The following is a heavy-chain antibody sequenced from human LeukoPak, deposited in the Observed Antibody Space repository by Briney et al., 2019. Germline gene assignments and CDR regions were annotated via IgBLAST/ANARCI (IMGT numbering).Heavy chain of an antibody. CDR1: GYTLTELS. CDR3: ATDGPGTTVVTSLGDWYFDL. CDR2: FDPEDGET. J-gene: IGHJ2*01. V-gene: IGHV1-24*01. Sequence: ASVKVSCKVSGYTLTELSMHWVRQAPGKGLEWMGSFDPEDGETIYAQKFQGRVTMTEDTSTDTAYMELSSLRSEDTAVYYCATDGPGTTVVTSLGDWYFDLWGRGTLVTVSS. D-gene: IGHD4-23*01.